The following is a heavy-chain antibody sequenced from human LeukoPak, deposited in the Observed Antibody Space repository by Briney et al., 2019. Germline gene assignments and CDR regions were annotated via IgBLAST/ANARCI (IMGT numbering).Heavy chain of an antibody. V-gene: IGHV3-48*01. D-gene: IGHD2-2*01. Sequence: PGGSLRLSCAASGFTFSSYSMNWVRQAPGKGLEWVSYISSSSSTIYYADSVKGRFTISRDNAKNSLYLQMNSLRAEDTAVYYCARGVRGVVPAAIFDYWGQGTLVTVSS. CDR3: ARGVRGVVPAAIFDY. CDR1: GFTFSSYS. CDR2: ISSSSSTI. J-gene: IGHJ4*02.